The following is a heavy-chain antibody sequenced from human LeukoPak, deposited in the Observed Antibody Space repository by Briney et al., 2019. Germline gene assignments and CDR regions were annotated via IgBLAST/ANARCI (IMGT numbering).Heavy chain of an antibody. Sequence: ASVKVSCKASGYTFTSYGISWVRQAPGQGLEWMGWISAYNGNTNYAQKLQGRVTMTTDTSTSTAYMELRSLRSDDTAVYYCARDSQKGYSSGWYGYWGQGTLVTVSS. D-gene: IGHD6-19*01. V-gene: IGHV1-18*01. CDR2: ISAYNGNT. J-gene: IGHJ4*02. CDR3: ARDSQKGYSSGWYGY. CDR1: GYTFTSYG.